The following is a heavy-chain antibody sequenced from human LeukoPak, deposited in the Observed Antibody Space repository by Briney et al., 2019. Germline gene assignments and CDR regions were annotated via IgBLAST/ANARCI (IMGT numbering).Heavy chain of an antibody. CDR1: GGTFSSYA. J-gene: IGHJ4*02. V-gene: IGHV1-69*13. CDR3: ARMLNYGDTYYFDY. Sequence: ASVKVSCKASGGTFSSYAISWVRQAPGQGLEWMGGIIPIFGTANYAQKFQGGVAITADESTSTAYMELSSLRSEDTAVYYCARMLNYGDTYYFDYWGQGTLVAVSS. D-gene: IGHD4-17*01. CDR2: IIPIFGTA.